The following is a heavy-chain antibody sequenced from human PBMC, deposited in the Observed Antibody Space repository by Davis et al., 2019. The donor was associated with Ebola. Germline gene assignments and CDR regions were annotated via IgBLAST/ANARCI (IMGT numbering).Heavy chain of an antibody. D-gene: IGHD2/OR15-2a*01. CDR1: GGSISSYY. J-gene: IGHJ4*02. CDR3: ARGGGDYFFGAAALDY. CDR2: IYYSGST. Sequence: PSETLSLTCTVSGGSISSYYWSWIRQPPGKGLEWIGYIYYSGSTNYNPSLKSRVTISVDTSKNQFSLKLSSVTAADTAMYYCARGGGDYFFGAAALDYWGQGTLVTVSS. V-gene: IGHV4-59*01.